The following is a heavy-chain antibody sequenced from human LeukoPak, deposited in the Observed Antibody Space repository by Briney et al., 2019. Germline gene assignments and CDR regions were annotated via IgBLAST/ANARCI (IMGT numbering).Heavy chain of an antibody. CDR3: ARETPQGIDV. J-gene: IGHJ6*02. CDR2: INPTGGTT. V-gene: IGHV1-46*01. Sequence: ASVKVSCKASGYSFINYYVHWVRQAPGQGPEWMGIINPTGGTTTYAQKFQGRVTMTRDTSTSTLYVELSSLRSEDTAVYYCARETPQGIDVWGQGTTVTVSS. CDR1: GYSFINYY.